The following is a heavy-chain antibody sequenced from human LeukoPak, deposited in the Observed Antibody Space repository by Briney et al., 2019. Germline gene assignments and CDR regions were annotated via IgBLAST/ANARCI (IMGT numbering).Heavy chain of an antibody. CDR1: GGSFSGYY. J-gene: IGHJ4*02. V-gene: IGHV4-34*01. CDR2: IYHSGST. Sequence: SETLSLTCAVYGGSFSGYYWGWIRQPPGKGLEWIGSIYHSGSTYYNPSLKSRVTISVDTSKNQFSLKLSSVTAADTAVYYCARTVDTAMSPTSYYFDYWGQGTLVTVSS. CDR3: ARTVDTAMSPTSYYFDY. D-gene: IGHD5-18*01.